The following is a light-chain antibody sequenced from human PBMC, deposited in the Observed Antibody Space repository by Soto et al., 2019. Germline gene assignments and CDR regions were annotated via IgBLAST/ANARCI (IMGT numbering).Light chain of an antibody. V-gene: IGKV3-11*01. Sequence: ELVLTQSPPTLSFSPGESATLSCRASQFIPIHLASHQQNPGQPPRLLIYDAFNRAAGIPARLSGSGSGTDLHLTISSLVPEDFAVYYCQNRHNWPWTCGQGTKVEI. CDR2: DAF. J-gene: IGKJ1*01. CDR1: QFIPIH. CDR3: QNRHNWPWT.